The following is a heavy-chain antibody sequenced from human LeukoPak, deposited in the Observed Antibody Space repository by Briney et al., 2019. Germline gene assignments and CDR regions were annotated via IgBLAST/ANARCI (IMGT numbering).Heavy chain of an antibody. CDR1: GDTSSGYY. D-gene: IGHD1-1*01. CDR3: ARYNWNDVVSALDY. CDR2: INPKNDAT. J-gene: IGHJ4*02. V-gene: IGHV1-2*02. Sequence: ASVNVSCNPSGDTSSGYYIHWVRHAPEQGREWMGWINPKNDATNYAQKFQGGVTMTRDTSITTTYMELSRLTSDDTAVYYCARYNWNDVVSALDYWGQGTLVTVSS.